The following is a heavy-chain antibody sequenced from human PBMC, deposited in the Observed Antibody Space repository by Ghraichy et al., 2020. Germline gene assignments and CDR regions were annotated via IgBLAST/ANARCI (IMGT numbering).Heavy chain of an antibody. CDR3: ARVVYPYNWFDP. V-gene: IGHV4-30-2*01. D-gene: IGHD2-8*02. J-gene: IGHJ5*02. CDR1: GGSISSGGYS. CDR2: IYHSGST. Sequence: SETLSLTCAVSGGSISSGGYSWSWIRQPPGKGLEWIGYIYHSGSTYYNPSLKSRVTISVDRSKNQFSLKLSSVTAADTAVYYCARVVYPYNWFDPWGQGTLVTVSS.